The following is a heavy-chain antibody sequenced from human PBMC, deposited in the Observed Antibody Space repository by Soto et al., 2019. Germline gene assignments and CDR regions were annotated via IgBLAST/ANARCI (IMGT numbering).Heavy chain of an antibody. CDR2: ISYDGRNK. CDR1: GFTFSNYA. D-gene: IGHD3-9*01. CDR3: ARGDGYFDWLSTGGMDV. Sequence: GGSLRLSCAASGFTFSNYAMHWVRQAPGKGLEWVAVISYDGRNKYNAASVKGRFTISRDNSKNTLYLHMNSLRPEDTAVYYCARGDGYFDWLSTGGMDVWGRGTTVTVSS. V-gene: IGHV3-30*04. J-gene: IGHJ6*02.